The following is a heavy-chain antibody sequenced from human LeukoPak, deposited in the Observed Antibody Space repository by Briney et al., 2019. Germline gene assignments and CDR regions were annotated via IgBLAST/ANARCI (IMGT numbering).Heavy chain of an antibody. D-gene: IGHD1-14*01. CDR1: GGSINNYY. CDR2: IYYTGTT. J-gene: IGHJ4*02. CDR3: ARDGITGTPHFDY. V-gene: IGHV4-59*01. Sequence: SEPLSLTCTVSGGSINNYYWSWIRQPPGKGLEWIGYIYYTGTTKYNPSLKSRVTISVDTPRNQFSLKLSSVTSADTAVYYCARDGITGTPHFDYWGQGTLLTVFS.